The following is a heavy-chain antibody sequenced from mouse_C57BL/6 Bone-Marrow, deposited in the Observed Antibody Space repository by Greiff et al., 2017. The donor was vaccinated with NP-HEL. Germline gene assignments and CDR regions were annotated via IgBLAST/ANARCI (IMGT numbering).Heavy chain of an antibody. CDR3: ACPLYYSNYGYYFDY. CDR1: GYTFTSYG. D-gene: IGHD2-5*01. J-gene: IGHJ2*01. CDR2: IYPRSGNT. Sequence: QVQLKESGAELARPGASVKLSCKASGYTFTSYGISWVKQRTGQGLEWIGEIYPRSGNTYYNEKFKGKATLTADKSSSTAYMELRSLTSEDSAVYFCACPLYYSNYGYYFDYWGLGTTLTVSS. V-gene: IGHV1-81*01.